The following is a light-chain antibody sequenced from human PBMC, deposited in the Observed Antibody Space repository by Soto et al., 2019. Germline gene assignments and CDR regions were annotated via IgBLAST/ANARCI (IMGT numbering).Light chain of an antibody. J-gene: IGLJ1*01. V-gene: IGLV2-8*01. CDR2: EVS. CDR1: SSDIGGYKY. CDR3: SSSAGSNIPYV. Sequence: QSALTQAPSASGSPGQSVIISCTGTSSDIGGYKYVSWYQQRPGRAPKLIISEVSKRPSGVPDRFSGSKSGNTASLTVSGRQPEDEADYYCSSSAGSNIPYVFGTGTKLTVL.